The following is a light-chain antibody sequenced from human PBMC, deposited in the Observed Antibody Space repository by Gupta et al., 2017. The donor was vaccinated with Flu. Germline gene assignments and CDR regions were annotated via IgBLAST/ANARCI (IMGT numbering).Light chain of an antibody. CDR3: STWHDSLSGWV. CDR1: STIGGAS. V-gene: IGLV1-44*01. Sequence: QSELPQPPSASGTPGQTITISCSGSTIGGASVNWYQVLPGAAPNLLIYETIERPSGVPDRFSASKSDTSASLAISGLQSEDEGVYFCSTWHDSLSGWVFGGGTRLTVL. J-gene: IGLJ3*02. CDR2: ETI.